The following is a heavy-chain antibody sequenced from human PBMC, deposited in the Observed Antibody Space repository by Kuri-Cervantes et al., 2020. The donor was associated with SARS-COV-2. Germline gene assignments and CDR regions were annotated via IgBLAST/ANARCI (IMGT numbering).Heavy chain of an antibody. CDR1: GFTFGGYA. J-gene: IGHJ4*02. V-gene: IGHV3-49*04. Sequence: GGSLRLSCTASGFTFGGYAMSWVRQAPGKGLEWVGFIRSKAYGGTTEYAASVKGRFTISRDDSKSIAYLQMNSLKTEDTAVYYCTRDDFWSGYSDYWGQGTLVTVSS. CDR2: IRSKAYGGTT. CDR3: TRDDFWSGYSDY. D-gene: IGHD3-3*01.